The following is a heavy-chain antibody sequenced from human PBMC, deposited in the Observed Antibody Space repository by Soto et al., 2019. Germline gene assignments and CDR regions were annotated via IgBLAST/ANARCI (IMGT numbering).Heavy chain of an antibody. CDR2: TYYRPRWYN. V-gene: IGHV6-1*01. D-gene: IGHD1-1*01. Sequence: SQTLSLTCAISVDSASSKSAAWIWIRQSPSRGLEWLGRTYYRPRWYNEYAVSVKSRITINPDTSKNQFSLQLNSVTPEDTDVYYCARTTSVFDYWGQGTQVTVS. CDR1: VDSASSKSAA. J-gene: IGHJ4*02. CDR3: ARTTSVFDY.